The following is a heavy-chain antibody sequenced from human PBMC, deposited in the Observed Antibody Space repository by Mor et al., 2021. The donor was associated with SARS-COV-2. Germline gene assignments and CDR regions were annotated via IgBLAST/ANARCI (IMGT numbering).Heavy chain of an antibody. D-gene: IGHD3-9*01. V-gene: IGHV3-21*01. CDR3: AKSFGWYFDV. Sequence: NWVRQVPGKGLEWVSSINDNSDYIYYGDSVKGRFTISRDNAKNSLYLQMNSLRSEDTAVYYCAKSFGWYFDVWGQGTLVTVSS. J-gene: IGHJ4*02. CDR2: INDNSDYI.